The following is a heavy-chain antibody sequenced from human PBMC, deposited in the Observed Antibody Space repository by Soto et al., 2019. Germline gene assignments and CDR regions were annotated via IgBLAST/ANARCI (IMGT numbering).Heavy chain of an antibody. CDR1: GGSFSGYY. V-gene: IGHV4-34*01. D-gene: IGHD5-18*01. Sequence: SETLSLTCAVYGGSFSGYYWSWIRQPPGKGLEWIGEINHSGSTNYNPSLKSRVTISVDTPKNQFSLKLSSVTAADTAVYYCVRYRIQLWFQHMRPYYYYYSMDVWGQGTTVTVSS. J-gene: IGHJ6*02. CDR3: VRYRIQLWFQHMRPYYYYYSMDV. CDR2: INHSGST.